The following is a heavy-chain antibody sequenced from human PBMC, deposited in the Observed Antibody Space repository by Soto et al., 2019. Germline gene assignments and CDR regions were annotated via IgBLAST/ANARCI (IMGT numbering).Heavy chain of an antibody. J-gene: IGHJ4*02. V-gene: IGHV3-30*18. D-gene: IGHD5-18*01. Sequence: QVQLVESGGGVVQPGRSLRLSCAASGLTFSAAGMHWVRQAPGKGLEWVAFIANDGRSESYADSVKGRFTISRDNSQNRLYLQMTGLRAEDTAVYYCAKDKGRTAIDYWGQGTLVSVSS. CDR2: IANDGRSE. CDR1: GLTFSAAG. CDR3: AKDKGRTAIDY.